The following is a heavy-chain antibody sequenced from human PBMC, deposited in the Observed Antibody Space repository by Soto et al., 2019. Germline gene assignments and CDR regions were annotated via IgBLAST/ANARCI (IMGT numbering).Heavy chain of an antibody. CDR2: ISAYNGNT. J-gene: IGHJ4*02. D-gene: IGHD3-10*01. CDR3: ARHLMVRGAQHLTD. V-gene: IGHV1-18*01. CDR1: GYTFTSYG. Sequence: ASVKVSCKASGYTFTSYGISWVRQAPGQGLEWMGWISAYNGNTNYAQKLQGRVTMTTDTSTSTAYMELRSLRSDDTAVYYCARHLMVRGAQHLTDWGQGTQVTVSS.